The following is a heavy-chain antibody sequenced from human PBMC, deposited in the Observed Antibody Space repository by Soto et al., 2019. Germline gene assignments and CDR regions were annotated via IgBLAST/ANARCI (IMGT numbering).Heavy chain of an antibody. CDR1: GYTLTELS. V-gene: IGHV1-24*01. D-gene: IGHD2-2*01. Sequence: ASVKVSCKVSGYTLTELSMHWVRQAPGKGLEWMGGFDPEDGETIYAQKFQGRVTMTEDTSTDTAYMELSSLRSEDTAVYYCAKAFSNYYYMDVWGKGTTVTVSS. CDR2: FDPEDGET. CDR3: AKAFSNYYYMDV. J-gene: IGHJ6*03.